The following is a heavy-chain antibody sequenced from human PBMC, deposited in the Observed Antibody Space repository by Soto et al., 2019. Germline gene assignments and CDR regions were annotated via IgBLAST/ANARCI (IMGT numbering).Heavy chain of an antibody. CDR3: AKLPHRAQSLVRYYFDY. Sequence: PWESLKISYKAVGFTFTDYCIGCLRQMPGKGLEWMGIIFPDDSDVKYSTSFQGQVIISADRSITTAYLQMSSLKASDTATYYCAKLPHRAQSLVRYYFDYWGQGTPVTGSS. D-gene: IGHD3-10*01. CDR1: GFTFTDYC. J-gene: IGHJ4*02. V-gene: IGHV5-51*01. CDR2: IFPDDSDV.